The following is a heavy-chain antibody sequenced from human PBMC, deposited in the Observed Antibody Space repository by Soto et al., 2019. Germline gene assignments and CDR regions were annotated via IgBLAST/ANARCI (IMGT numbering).Heavy chain of an antibody. J-gene: IGHJ4*02. V-gene: IGHV4-59*08. CDR3: ASSRGGYFDN. CDR2: IYYSGST. Sequence: SESLSLTCTVSGGSISSYYWSWIRQPPGKGLEWIGYIYYSGSTNYNPSLKSRLTISLDTSKNQFSLKLSSVTAADTAVYYCASSRGGYFDNWGQGTLVTVSS. D-gene: IGHD3-10*01. CDR1: GGSISSYY.